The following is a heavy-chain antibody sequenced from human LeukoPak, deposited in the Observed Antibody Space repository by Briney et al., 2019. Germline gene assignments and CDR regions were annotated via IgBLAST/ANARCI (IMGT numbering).Heavy chain of an antibody. Sequence: SVKVSCKASGGTFSSYAISWVRQAPGQGLEWMGGIIPIFGTANYAQKFQGRVTITADESTSTAYMELSSLRSEDTVVYYCARATYYDFWSGYYYFDYWGQGTLVTVSS. D-gene: IGHD3-3*01. CDR3: ARATYYDFWSGYYYFDY. J-gene: IGHJ4*02. V-gene: IGHV1-69*13. CDR2: IIPIFGTA. CDR1: GGTFSSYA.